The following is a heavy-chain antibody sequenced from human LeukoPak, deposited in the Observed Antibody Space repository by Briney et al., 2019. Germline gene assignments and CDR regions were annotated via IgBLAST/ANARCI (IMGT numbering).Heavy chain of an antibody. CDR2: IYTSGST. J-gene: IGHJ4*02. CDR1: GGSISSGSYY. D-gene: IGHD3-9*01. Sequence: PSQTLSLTCTVSGGSISSGSYYWSWIRQPAGKGLGWIGRIYTSGSTNYNPSLKSRVTISVDTSKNQFSLKLSSVTAADTAVYYCARGAYYDILTDYYNPSPFDYRGQGTLVTVSS. V-gene: IGHV4-61*02. CDR3: ARGAYYDILTDYYNPSPFDY.